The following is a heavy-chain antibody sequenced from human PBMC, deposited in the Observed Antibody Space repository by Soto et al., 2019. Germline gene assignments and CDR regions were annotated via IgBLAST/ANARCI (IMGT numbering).Heavy chain of an antibody. J-gene: IGHJ4*03. D-gene: IGHD3-22*01. V-gene: IGHV5-10-1*01. CDR1: GYRFTSYW. CDR2: IDPSDSYT. Sequence: GESLKISCRASGYRFTSYWISWVRQMPGKGLEWMGRIDPSDSYTNYNPSFQGHVTFSVDRSNSTAYLQWNSLKAPDTAVYYCARLHSRRGTTSQFDFRGNGRLVTVSS. CDR3: ARLHSRRGTTSQFDF.